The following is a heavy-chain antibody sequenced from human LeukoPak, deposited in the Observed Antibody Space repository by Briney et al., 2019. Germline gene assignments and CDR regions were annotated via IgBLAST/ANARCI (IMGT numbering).Heavy chain of an antibody. V-gene: IGHV1-2*02. CDR3: ARDNGGSYYGGISDY. D-gene: IGHD1-26*01. Sequence: ASVKVSCKASGYTFTSYDINWVRQATGQGLEWMGWVNPNSGGTNYAQKFQGRVTMTRDTSISTAYMELSRLRSDDTAVYYCARDNGGSYYGGISDYWGQGTLVTVSS. CDR2: VNPNSGGT. J-gene: IGHJ4*02. CDR1: GYTFTSYD.